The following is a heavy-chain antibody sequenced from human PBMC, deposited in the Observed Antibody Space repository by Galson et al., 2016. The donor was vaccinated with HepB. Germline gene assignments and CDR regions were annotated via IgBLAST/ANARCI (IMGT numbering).Heavy chain of an antibody. CDR3: ARGGEDSWSGTPLGY. CDR2: IYYSGST. D-gene: IGHD3-3*01. V-gene: IGHV4-31*11. CDR1: GGSISSDGYY. Sequence: TLSLTCAVSGGSISSDGYYWTWIRQHPGKGLEWIGYIYYSGSTYYNPSLKSRVTISVDTSKNQFSLKLSSVTAVDTAVYYCARGGEDSWSGTPLGYWCQGTLVTVSS. J-gene: IGHJ4*02.